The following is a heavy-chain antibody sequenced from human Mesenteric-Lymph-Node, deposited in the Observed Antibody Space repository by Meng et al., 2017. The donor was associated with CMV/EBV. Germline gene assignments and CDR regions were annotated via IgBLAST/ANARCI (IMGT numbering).Heavy chain of an antibody. J-gene: IGHJ4*02. Sequence: GESLKISCAASGFTFSTYAMSWVRQAPGKGLEWVSGISSSGDNTNYADSVKGRFTISRDNSQNTLDLQMNSLRAEDTAVYYCATPPRNYNSNWYTYSFAYWGQGTLVTVSS. CDR1: GFTFSTYA. D-gene: IGHD6-13*01. V-gene: IGHV3-23*01. CDR3: ATPPRNYNSNWYTYSFAY. CDR2: ISSSGDNT.